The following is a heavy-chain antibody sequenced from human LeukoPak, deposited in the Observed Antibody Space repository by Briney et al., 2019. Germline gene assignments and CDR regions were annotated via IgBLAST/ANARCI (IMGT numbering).Heavy chain of an antibody. J-gene: IGHJ4*02. D-gene: IGHD5-18*01. CDR1: GFTFDDYG. V-gene: IGHV3-20*04. CDR2: INWNGGST. CDR3: ARARYADTAMAPFDY. Sequence: GGSLRLSCAASGFTFDDYGMSWVRQAPGKGLEWVPGINWNGGSTGYADSVKGRFTISRDNAKNSLYLQMNSLRAEDTALYYCARARYADTAMAPFDYWGQGTLVTVSS.